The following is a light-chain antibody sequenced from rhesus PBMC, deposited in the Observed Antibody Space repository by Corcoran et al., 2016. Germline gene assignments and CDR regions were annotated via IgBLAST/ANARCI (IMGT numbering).Light chain of an antibody. J-gene: IGKJ2*01. CDR2: GAS. CDR1: QSVSSS. Sequence: EIVMTQSPATLSLSPGERATLSCRASQSVSSSFAWYKQHPGQAPRLLIYGASSRATGIPDRVSGSGAGTYCNLTISSLEPEDVAVYYCLQHSNWPYSFGQGTKVEIK. V-gene: IGKV3-24*01. CDR3: LQHSNWPYS.